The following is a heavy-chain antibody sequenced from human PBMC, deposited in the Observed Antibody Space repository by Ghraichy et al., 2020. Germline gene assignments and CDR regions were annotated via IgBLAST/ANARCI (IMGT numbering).Heavy chain of an antibody. Sequence: SETLSLTCTVSGGSISSYYWSWIRQPPGKGLEWIGYIYYSGSTNYNPSLKSRVTISVDTSKNQFSLKLSSVTAADTAVYYCASGRIAVAGTEFDYWGQGTLVTVSS. CDR3: ASGRIAVAGTEFDY. V-gene: IGHV4-59*01. J-gene: IGHJ4*02. D-gene: IGHD6-19*01. CDR2: IYYSGST. CDR1: GGSISSYY.